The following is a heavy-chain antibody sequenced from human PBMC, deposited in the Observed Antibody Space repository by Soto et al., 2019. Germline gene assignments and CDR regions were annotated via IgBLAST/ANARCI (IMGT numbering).Heavy chain of an antibody. V-gene: IGHV4-31*03. CDR1: GGSNIRDGYY. J-gene: IGHJ4*02. D-gene: IGHD2-2*01. CDR2: ISYSGSS. CDR3: ARATPAGSADF. Sequence: SDTLSLTCTVSGGSNIRDGYYWSWIRQHPGKGLEWIAYISYSGSSYSNPSLKSRVTISADTSKNQFSLRLTSVSAADTAVYFCARATPAGSADFWGQGTL.